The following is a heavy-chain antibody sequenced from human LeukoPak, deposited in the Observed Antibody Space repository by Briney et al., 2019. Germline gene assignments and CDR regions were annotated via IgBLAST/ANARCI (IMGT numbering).Heavy chain of an antibody. V-gene: IGHV3-11*06. J-gene: IGHJ3*02. D-gene: IGHD3-22*01. CDR3: ARDLKRRVYYDSSGSDDAFDI. CDR2: ISSSSSYI. CDR1: GFTFSDYY. Sequence: GGSLRLSCAASGFTFSDYYMSWIRQAPGKGLEWVSSISSSSSYIYYADSVKGRFTISRDNAKNSLYLQMNSLRAEDTAVYYCARDLKRRVYYDSSGSDDAFDIWGQGTMVTVSS.